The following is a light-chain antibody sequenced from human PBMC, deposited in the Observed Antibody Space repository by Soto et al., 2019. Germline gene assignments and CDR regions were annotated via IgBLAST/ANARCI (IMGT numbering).Light chain of an antibody. CDR1: SSNIGAGYD. J-gene: IGLJ1*01. CDR2: GNN. CDR3: QSYDTGLGGYV. V-gene: IGLV1-40*01. Sequence: QPVLTQPPSVSGAPGQRVTISCTGGSSNIGAGYDVQWYQQLPGTAPRLLIYGNNNRPSGVPERLSGYNSGTSASLAISGLQADDELDYYCQSYDTGLGGYVFGTGTKNTVL.